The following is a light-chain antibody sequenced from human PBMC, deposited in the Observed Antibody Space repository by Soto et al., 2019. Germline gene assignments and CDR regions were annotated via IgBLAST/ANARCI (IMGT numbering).Light chain of an antibody. Sequence: EIVLTQSPATLSLSPGERATLSCRASQSIDNYLAWYQQKPGQAPRLLIYAASISSTGIPSRFSGSGSGTDFTLTINSLETEDFAVYYCQQRSNWPPFTFGPGTKVDI. V-gene: IGKV3-11*01. J-gene: IGKJ3*01. CDR1: QSIDNY. CDR2: AAS. CDR3: QQRSNWPPFT.